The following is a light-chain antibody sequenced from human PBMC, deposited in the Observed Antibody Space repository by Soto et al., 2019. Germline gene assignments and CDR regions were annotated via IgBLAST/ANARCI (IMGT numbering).Light chain of an antibody. CDR3: QQSGSSIWT. CDR2: GAS. J-gene: IGKJ1*01. CDR1: QSVSSKY. V-gene: IGKV3-20*01. Sequence: EIVLTQSPGTRSLSPGERATLSCRASQSVSSKYLAWHQQKRGQAPRLFIYGASSRATGIPDRFSGSVSGTDGTITISRLEPEDGSVYYCQQSGSSIWTFGQGTKVDIK.